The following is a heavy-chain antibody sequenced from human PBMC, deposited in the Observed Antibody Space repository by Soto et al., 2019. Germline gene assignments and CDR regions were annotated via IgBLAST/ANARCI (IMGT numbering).Heavy chain of an antibody. Sequence: QVQLVQSGAEVKKPGSSVKVSCKASGGTFSTSAISWVRQAPGQGLEWVGGIMPVFPTPDYAQNFQGRLTXTXDXXTTTASLELTSLRADDTAVYYCARDNDRLQLGGNYYYILDVWGQGTAITVSS. CDR3: ARDNDRLQLGGNYYYILDV. CDR1: GGTFSTSA. V-gene: IGHV1-69*05. D-gene: IGHD1-1*01. J-gene: IGHJ6*02. CDR2: IMPVFPTP.